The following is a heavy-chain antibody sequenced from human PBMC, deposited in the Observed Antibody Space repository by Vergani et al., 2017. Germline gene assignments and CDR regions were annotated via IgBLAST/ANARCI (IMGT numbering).Heavy chain of an antibody. CDR3: ASDSSWYGGVDY. CDR2: IYYSGST. Sequence: QVQLQESGPGLVKPSETLSLTCTVSGGSISSYYWSWIRQPPGKGLEWIGYIYYSGSTTYNPSLKSRVTISVDTSKNQFSLKLSSVTAADTAVYYCASDSSWYGGVDYWGQGTLVTVSS. V-gene: IGHV4-59*01. D-gene: IGHD6-13*01. CDR1: GGSISSYY. J-gene: IGHJ4*02.